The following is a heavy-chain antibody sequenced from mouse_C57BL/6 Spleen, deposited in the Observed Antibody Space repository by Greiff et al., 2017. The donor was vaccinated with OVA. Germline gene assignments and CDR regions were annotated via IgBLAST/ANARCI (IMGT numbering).Heavy chain of an antibody. CDR3: ARNWDYGSPYAMDY. V-gene: IGHV1-81*01. CDR1: GYTFTSYG. D-gene: IGHD1-1*01. Sequence: QVQLQQSGAELARPGASVKLSCKASGYTFTSYGISWVKQRTGQGLEWIGEIYPRSGNTYYNEKFKGKATLTADKSSSTAYMELRSPTSEDSAVYFCARNWDYGSPYAMDYWGQGTSVTVSS. CDR2: IYPRSGNT. J-gene: IGHJ4*01.